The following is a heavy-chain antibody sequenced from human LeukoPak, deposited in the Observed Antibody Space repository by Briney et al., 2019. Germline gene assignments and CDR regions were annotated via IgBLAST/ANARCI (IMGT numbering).Heavy chain of an antibody. CDR1: GGSISSGDHY. CDR2: IYYSGST. CDR3: ARPRITMVRGVISGWFDP. Sequence: PSQTLSLTCTVSGGSISSGDHYWSWIRQPPGKGLEWIGYIYYSGSTYYNPSLKSRVTISVDTSKNQFSLKLSSVTAADTAVYYCARPRITMVRGVISGWFDPWGQGTLVTVSS. V-gene: IGHV4-30-4*01. J-gene: IGHJ5*02. D-gene: IGHD3-10*01.